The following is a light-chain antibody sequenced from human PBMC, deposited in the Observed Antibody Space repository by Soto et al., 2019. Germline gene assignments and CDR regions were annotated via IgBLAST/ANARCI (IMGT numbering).Light chain of an antibody. CDR2: EVS. V-gene: IGLV2-8*01. CDR3: SSYAGSNNVV. J-gene: IGLJ2*01. Sequence: QSVLTQPPSASGSPGQSVTISCTGTSSDIGGYNYVSWYQQHPGKAPKLMISEVSKRPSGVPDRFSGSKSGNTASLTVSGLQAEDEAYYYCSSYAGSNNVVFGGGTKLTVL. CDR1: SSDIGGYNY.